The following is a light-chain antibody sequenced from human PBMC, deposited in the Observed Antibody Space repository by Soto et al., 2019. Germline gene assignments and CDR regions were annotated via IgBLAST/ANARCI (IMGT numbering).Light chain of an antibody. J-gene: IGLJ2*01. V-gene: IGLV2-14*01. CDR1: SSDVGTYNY. Sequence: QSALTQPASVSGSPGQSITISCTGTSSDVGTYNYVSWYQQHPGKAPKLMIYDVSNRPSGVSNRFSGSKSGNTASLTISGLQAEDEADYYCSSHTGSTVVFGGGPSSPS. CDR3: SSHTGSTVV. CDR2: DVS.